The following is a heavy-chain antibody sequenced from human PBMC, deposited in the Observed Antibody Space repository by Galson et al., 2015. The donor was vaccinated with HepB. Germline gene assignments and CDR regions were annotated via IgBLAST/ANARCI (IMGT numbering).Heavy chain of an antibody. D-gene: IGHD4-11*01. CDR3: AKDRSLGDYSDMDV. Sequence: SLRLSCAASGFMFSSYGMTWVRQAPGKGLEWVSSISGSGGKIYYADFVKGRFTISRDNSKNMVFLVMNSLRAEDTALYYCAKDRSLGDYSDMDVWGKGTTVTVSS. CDR2: ISGSGGKI. CDR1: GFMFSSYG. V-gene: IGHV3-23*01. J-gene: IGHJ6*03.